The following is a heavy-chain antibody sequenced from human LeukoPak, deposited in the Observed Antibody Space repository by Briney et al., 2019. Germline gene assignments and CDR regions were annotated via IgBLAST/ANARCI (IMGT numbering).Heavy chain of an antibody. CDR2: IYYSGST. Sequence: SETLSLTCTVSGGSISSYYWSWIRQPPGKGLEGIGYIYYSGSTNYNPSLKSRVTISVDTSKNQFSLKLSSVTAADTAVYYCAREEVVAAMGAFDIWGQGTMVTVSS. J-gene: IGHJ3*02. V-gene: IGHV4-59*01. D-gene: IGHD2-15*01. CDR3: AREEVVAAMGAFDI. CDR1: GGSISSYY.